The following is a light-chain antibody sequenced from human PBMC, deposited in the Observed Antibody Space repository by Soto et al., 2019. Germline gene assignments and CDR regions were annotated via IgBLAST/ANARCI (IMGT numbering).Light chain of an antibody. CDR1: SSDIGAYNH. CDR2: EVS. Sequence: QSALTQPPSASGSPGQSVTISCTGTSSDIGAYNHVSWYQQHPGRAPRFIIYEVSQRPSGVPDRFSGSKSGSTASLTVSGLQADYEADYYCSSYGGSSNPVMFGGGTKVTVL. CDR3: SSYGGSSNPVM. V-gene: IGLV2-8*01. J-gene: IGLJ6*01.